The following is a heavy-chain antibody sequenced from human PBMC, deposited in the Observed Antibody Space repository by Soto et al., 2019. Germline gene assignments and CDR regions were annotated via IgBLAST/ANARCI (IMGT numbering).Heavy chain of an antibody. V-gene: IGHV4-39*01. Sequence: SETLSLTCTVSGGSISSSSYYWGCIRQPPGKGLEWIASIDYTGNTFYNPSLTSRVTISVDTSKNQFSLKVTSVTAADTAVYYCARINKGYGTDSWGQGALVTVSS. CDR1: GGSISSSSYY. CDR2: IDYTGNT. J-gene: IGHJ4*02. D-gene: IGHD5-18*01. CDR3: ARINKGYGTDS.